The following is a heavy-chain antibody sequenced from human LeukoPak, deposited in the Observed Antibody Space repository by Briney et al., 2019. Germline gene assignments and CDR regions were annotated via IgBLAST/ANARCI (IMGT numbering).Heavy chain of an antibody. Sequence: ASVTVSCKASGYTFTDYYMHWVRQAPGQGLEWMGWINPSSGGTNYEQKFQGRVTMTRDTSIRTVYMELSSLRSDDTAMYYCARDPNYCDGGTCYLDYWGQGTLVTVSS. CDR1: GYTFTDYY. CDR3: ARDPNYCDGGTCYLDY. CDR2: INPSSGGT. D-gene: IGHD2-15*01. J-gene: IGHJ4*02. V-gene: IGHV1-2*02.